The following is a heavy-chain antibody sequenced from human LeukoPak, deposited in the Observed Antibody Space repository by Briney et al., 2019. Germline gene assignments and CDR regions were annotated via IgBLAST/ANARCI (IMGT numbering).Heavy chain of an antibody. CDR2: FIPIFGST. Sequence: EASVKVSCKASGGTFSEFAVSWVRQGPGQGLEWMGSFIPIFGSTTYAQRFQGRVTITADESTPTAYLELNSLSSDDTAVYYCVRGFNALRFLEWAYWGQGTLVTVSS. CDR1: GGTFSEFA. CDR3: VRGFNALRFLEWAY. J-gene: IGHJ4*02. D-gene: IGHD3-3*01. V-gene: IGHV1-69*13.